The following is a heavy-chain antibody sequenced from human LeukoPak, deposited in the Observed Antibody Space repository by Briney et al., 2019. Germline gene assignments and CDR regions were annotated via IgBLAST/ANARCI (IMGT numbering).Heavy chain of an antibody. V-gene: IGHV3-21*01. CDR2: ISGSSSYI. D-gene: IGHD3-10*01. Sequence: GGSLRLSCAASGFTFSSYSMNWVRQAPGKGLEWVSSISGSSSYIYYADSVKGRFTIPRDNAKNSLYLQMNSLRAEDTAVYYCARVSRFGVQKDLYYFDYWGQGTLVTVSS. J-gene: IGHJ4*02. CDR1: GFTFSSYS. CDR3: ARVSRFGVQKDLYYFDY.